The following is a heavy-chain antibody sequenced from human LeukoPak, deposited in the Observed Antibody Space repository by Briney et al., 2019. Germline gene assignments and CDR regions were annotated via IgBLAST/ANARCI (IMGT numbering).Heavy chain of an antibody. Sequence: SQTLSLTCTVSGGSISSGGYYWSWIRQLPGKGLEWIGYIDYSGTAYYNPSLKSRVTISIDTSNNQFSVKLSSVTAAETAVYYCARDSYSSSIRWFDSWGQGTLVIVS. CDR2: IDYSGTA. CDR1: GGSISSGGYY. D-gene: IGHD6-6*01. V-gene: IGHV4-31*03. J-gene: IGHJ5*01. CDR3: ARDSYSSSIRWFDS.